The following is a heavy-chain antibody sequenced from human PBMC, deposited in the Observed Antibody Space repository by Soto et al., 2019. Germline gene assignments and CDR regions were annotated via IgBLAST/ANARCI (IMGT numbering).Heavy chain of an antibody. Sequence: SVKVSCKASGGTFSSYAISWVRQAPGQGLEWMGGIIPIFGTANYAQKFQGRVTITADESTSTSYMELSSLRSEDTAVYYCARANPYYYDSTRSLAFDYWGQGTLVTVSS. CDR1: GGTFSSYA. CDR3: ARANPYYYDSTRSLAFDY. V-gene: IGHV1-69*13. J-gene: IGHJ4*02. D-gene: IGHD3-22*01. CDR2: IIPIFGTA.